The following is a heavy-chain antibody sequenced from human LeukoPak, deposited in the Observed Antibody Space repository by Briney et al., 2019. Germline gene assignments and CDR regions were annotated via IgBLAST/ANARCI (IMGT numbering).Heavy chain of an antibody. CDR3: ARDPRGSGSSDSPHDAFDI. J-gene: IGHJ3*02. CDR1: TLTLRTSW. CDR2: TKSDGSSR. V-gene: IGHV3-74*01. Sequence: SRTPSSPAATLTLRTSWTHWDSQPPGKWLVWVSRTKSDGSSRSYADSVKDRFTISRDNARDTVYLQVSSLRDEDTAVYYCARDPRGSGSSDSPHDAFDIWGQGTMVTVSS. D-gene: IGHD3-10*01.